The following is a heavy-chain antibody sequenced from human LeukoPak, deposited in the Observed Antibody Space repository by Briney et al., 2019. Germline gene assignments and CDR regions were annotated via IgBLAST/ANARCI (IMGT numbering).Heavy chain of an antibody. Sequence: PGGSLRLSCAASGFTVSSNCMSWVRQAPGKGLEWVSLIYSGGSTYYADSVKGRFTISRDNSKNTLFLQMNGLRAEDTAVYYCAKDARRTNGWYFCDYWGQGTLVTVSS. CDR2: IYSGGST. CDR3: AKDARRTNGWYFCDY. V-gene: IGHV3-53*01. D-gene: IGHD6-19*01. CDR1: GFTVSSNC. J-gene: IGHJ4*02.